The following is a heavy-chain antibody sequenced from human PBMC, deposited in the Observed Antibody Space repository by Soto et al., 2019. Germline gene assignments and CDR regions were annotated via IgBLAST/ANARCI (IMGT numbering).Heavy chain of an antibody. V-gene: IGHV3-23*01. D-gene: IGHD5-12*01. CDR2: ISAGSGNA. Sequence: GGSLRLSCVASGFSFSTHAMTWVRQAPGKGLEWVSVISAGSGNAYYAESVKGRFTVSRDNSKNTLWLQLDSLRVEDTGLYYCARQKLKSGTWYGPLDSWGQGTLVTVSS. CDR3: ARQKLKSGTWYGPLDS. CDR1: GFSFSTHA. J-gene: IGHJ4*02.